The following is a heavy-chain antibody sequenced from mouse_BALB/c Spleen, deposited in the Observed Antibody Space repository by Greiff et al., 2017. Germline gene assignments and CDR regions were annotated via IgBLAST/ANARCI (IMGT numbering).Heavy chain of an antibody. CDR3: ARVILRYYYAMDY. D-gene: IGHD1-1*01. Sequence: DVKLQESGGGLVQPGGSLRLSCATSGFTFTDYYMSWVRQPPGKALEWLGFIRNKANGYTTEYSASVKGRFTISRDNSQSILYLQMNTLRAEDSATYYCARVILRYYYAMDYWGQGTSVTVSS. CDR1: GFTFTDYY. V-gene: IGHV7-3*02. J-gene: IGHJ4*01. CDR2: IRNKANGYTT.